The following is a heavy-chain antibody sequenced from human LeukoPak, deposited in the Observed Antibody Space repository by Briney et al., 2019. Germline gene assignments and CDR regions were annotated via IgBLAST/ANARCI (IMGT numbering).Heavy chain of an antibody. CDR1: GFTFSRYA. CDR3: ARDTYDILTGYYKWAFDI. D-gene: IGHD3-9*01. CDR2: MSHDGTYK. Sequence: GGSLRLSCAASGFTFSRYAMHWVRQAPGKGLEWVAVMSHDGTYKYYPDSVKGRFTISRDNAKNSLYLQMNSLRAEDTAVYYCARDTYDILTGYYKWAFDIWGQGTMVTVSS. J-gene: IGHJ3*02. V-gene: IGHV3-30-3*01.